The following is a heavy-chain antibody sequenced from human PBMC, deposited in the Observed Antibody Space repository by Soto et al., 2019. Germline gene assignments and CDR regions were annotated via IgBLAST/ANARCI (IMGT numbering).Heavy chain of an antibody. CDR2: ISGSGGST. V-gene: IGHV3-23*01. CDR3: AKTPADYYDSSKVYFQH. J-gene: IGHJ1*01. Sequence: GGSLRLSCAASGFTFSSYAMSWVRQAPGKGLEWVSAISGSGGSTYYADSVKGRFTISRDNSKNTLYLQMNSLRAEDTAVYYCAKTPADYYDSSKVYFQHWGQGTLVTVSS. D-gene: IGHD3-22*01. CDR1: GFTFSSYA.